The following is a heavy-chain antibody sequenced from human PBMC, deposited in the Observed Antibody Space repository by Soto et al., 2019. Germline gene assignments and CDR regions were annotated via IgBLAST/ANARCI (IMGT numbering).Heavy chain of an antibody. D-gene: IGHD3-22*01. J-gene: IGHJ4*02. CDR1: GFTFSADG. V-gene: IGHV3-30*18. CDR2: ISSDGNKK. Sequence: VQLVQSGGGVVQPGRSLRLSCVASGFTFSADGMHWVRQAPGKGLEWVSAISSDGNKKDYGDSVKGRFTISRDNSTNTLYLQMNSLRAEDTSIYYCAKDWGGYDGSGDFSEYFDYWGQGTLVTVSS. CDR3: AKDWGGYDGSGDFSEYFDY.